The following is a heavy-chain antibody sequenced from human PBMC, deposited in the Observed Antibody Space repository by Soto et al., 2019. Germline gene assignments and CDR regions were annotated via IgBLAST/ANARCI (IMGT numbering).Heavy chain of an antibody. J-gene: IGHJ4*02. CDR3: ARDSDRYCSSTSCPGLFDY. CDR2: IIPIFGTA. CDR1: GGTFSSYA. V-gene: IGHV1-69*13. D-gene: IGHD2-2*01. Sequence: GASVKVSCKASGGTFSSYAISWVLQAPGQGLEWMGGIIPIFGTANYAQKFQGRVTITADESTSTAYMELSSLRSEDTAVYYCARDSDRYCSSTSCPGLFDYWGQGTLVTVSS.